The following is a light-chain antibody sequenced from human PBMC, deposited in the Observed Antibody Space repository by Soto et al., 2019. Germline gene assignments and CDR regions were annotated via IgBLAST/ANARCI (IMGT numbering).Light chain of an antibody. J-gene: IGKJ2*01. V-gene: IGKV3-20*01. CDR3: QQYGGVPYT. Sequence: EIVLTQSPVTLSLSPGQRATLSCRASESISRDYLAWYQQRLGQAPRLLIYGASSGATGIPDRFSGSGSGTDVTLTISRLEPEDFAIYYCQQYGGVPYTFGQGTKLEIK. CDR1: ESISRDY. CDR2: GAS.